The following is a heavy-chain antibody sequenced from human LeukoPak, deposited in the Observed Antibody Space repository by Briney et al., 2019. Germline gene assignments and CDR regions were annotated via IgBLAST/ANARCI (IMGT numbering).Heavy chain of an antibody. Sequence: GGSQRLSCAASGFTFSSYWMSWVRQAPGKGLEWVANIKQDGSEKYYVDSVKGRFTISRDNAKNSLYLQMNSLRAEDTAVYYCARAGLDYGDLNWFDPWGQGTLVTVSS. J-gene: IGHJ5*02. CDR3: ARAGLDYGDLNWFDP. V-gene: IGHV3-7*01. CDR2: IKQDGSEK. CDR1: GFTFSSYW. D-gene: IGHD4-17*01.